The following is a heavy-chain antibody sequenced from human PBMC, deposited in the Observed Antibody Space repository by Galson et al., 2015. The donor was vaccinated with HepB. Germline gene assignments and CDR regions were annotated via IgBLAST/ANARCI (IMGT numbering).Heavy chain of an antibody. D-gene: IGHD3-16*01. CDR1: GFTFSTYT. CDR2: IPSRTDKK. CDR3: ATGGFDY. J-gene: IGHJ4*02. V-gene: IGHV3-21*06. Sequence: SLRLSCAASGFTFSTYTMNWVRQAPGKGLEWVSSIPSRTDKKQYADSVKGRFTVSRDNTKNSLFLEMNSLRAEDTAVYYCATGGFDYWGRGTLVTVSS.